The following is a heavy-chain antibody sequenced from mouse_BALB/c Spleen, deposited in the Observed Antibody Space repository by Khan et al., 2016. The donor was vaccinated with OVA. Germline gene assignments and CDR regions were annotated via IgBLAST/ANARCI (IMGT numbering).Heavy chain of an antibody. CDR2: ISTYSGNT. Sequence: QFQLQQSGPELVRPGVSVKISCKGSGYTFTDYAMHWVKQSHAKSLEWIGLISTYSGNTNYKQKFKGKATMTVDKSSSTAYMELARLTFEDSDIYYCTRPAYDGYYDYWGQGTTLAVSS. D-gene: IGHD2-3*01. J-gene: IGHJ2*01. CDR3: TRPAYDGYYDY. CDR1: GYTFTDYA. V-gene: IGHV1S137*01.